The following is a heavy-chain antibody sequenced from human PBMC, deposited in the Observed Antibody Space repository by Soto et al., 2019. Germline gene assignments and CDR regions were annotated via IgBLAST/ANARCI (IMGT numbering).Heavy chain of an antibody. J-gene: IGHJ4*02. CDR2: LSDSGDSI. CDR1: GFTFSSRA. V-gene: IGHV3-23*01. CDR3: AKVSSSWYAGFFDL. D-gene: IGHD6-13*01. Sequence: EVQLLESGGGLVQPGRSLRLSCTASGFTFSSRAMTWVRQAPGKGLEWVSGLSDSGDSIYYADSVKGRFTIYRDNSMNTLYLPMNTLRVEDTAVYYCAKVSSSWYAGFFDLWGQGTLVTVSS.